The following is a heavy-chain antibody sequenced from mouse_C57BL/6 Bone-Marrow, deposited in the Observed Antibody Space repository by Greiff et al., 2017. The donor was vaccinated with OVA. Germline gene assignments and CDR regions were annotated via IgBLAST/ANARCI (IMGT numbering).Heavy chain of an antibody. V-gene: IGHV1-54*01. Sequence: VQLQQSGAELVRPGTSVKVSCKASGYAFTNYLIEWVKQRPGQGLEWIGVINPGSGGTNYNEKFKGKATLTADKSSSTAYMQLSSLTSEDSAVYFCARELFIWGTGTTVTVSS. D-gene: IGHD1-1*01. CDR1: GYAFTNYL. J-gene: IGHJ1*03. CDR3: ARELFI. CDR2: INPGSGGT.